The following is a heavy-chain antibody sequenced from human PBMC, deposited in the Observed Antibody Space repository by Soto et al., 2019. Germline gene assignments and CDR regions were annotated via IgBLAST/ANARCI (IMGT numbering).Heavy chain of an antibody. D-gene: IGHD1-26*01. CDR3: AKGAYSWSYLDY. CDR1: GFTFSSYG. V-gene: IGHV3-30*18. CDR2: ISYDGSNK. J-gene: IGHJ4*02. Sequence: QVQLVESGGGVVQPVRSLRLSCAASGFTFSSYGMQWVRQAPGKGLEWVAVISYDGSNKYYADSVKGRFTISRDNSKNSLYMQMNSLRAEDTAVYYCAKGAYSWSYLDYWGQGTLVTVSS.